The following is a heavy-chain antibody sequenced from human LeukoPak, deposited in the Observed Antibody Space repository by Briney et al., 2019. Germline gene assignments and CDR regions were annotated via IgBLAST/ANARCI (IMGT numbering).Heavy chain of an antibody. CDR3: ARNCTSMAGICNWFDP. CDR1: GFTFGDYA. CDR2: IYHSGST. V-gene: IGHV4-38-2*02. D-gene: IGHD6-19*01. J-gene: IGHJ5*02. Sequence: LRLSCTASGFTFGDYAMSWVRQAPGKGLEWIGSIYHSGSTYYNPSLQSRVTISVDTSKNQFSLKLNSVTAADTAVYYCARNCTSMAGICNWFDPWGQGTLVTVSS.